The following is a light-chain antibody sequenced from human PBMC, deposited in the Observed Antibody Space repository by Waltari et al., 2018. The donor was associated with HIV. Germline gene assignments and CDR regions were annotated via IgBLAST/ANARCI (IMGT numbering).Light chain of an antibody. Sequence: EIVLTRSPGTLSLSPGERATLSCRGSQSVRNNYLAWYQQKPGQAPRLIIYGASTRATVIPDRFSGSGSGTDFTLTISRLESEDFAVYYCQQYASSPITFGQGTRLEIK. CDR2: GAS. V-gene: IGKV3-20*01. J-gene: IGKJ5*01. CDR3: QQYASSPIT. CDR1: QSVRNNY.